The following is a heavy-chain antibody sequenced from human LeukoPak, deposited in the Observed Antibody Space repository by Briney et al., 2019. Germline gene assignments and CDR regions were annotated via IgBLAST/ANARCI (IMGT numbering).Heavy chain of an antibody. CDR3: ARVRGCNVHNCLLGGWFDP. J-gene: IGHJ5*02. CDR2: IKPSGIT. CDR1: GASLSAYH. Sequence: SETLSLTCAIDGASLSAYHWTWIRQPPGKGLEWIGEIKPSGITNYNPSLKSRVTLSIDTSKNQFSLKVASVTAADMAVYYCARVRGCNVHNCLLGGWFDPWGQGTLVTVSS. V-gene: IGHV4-34*01. D-gene: IGHD1-20*01.